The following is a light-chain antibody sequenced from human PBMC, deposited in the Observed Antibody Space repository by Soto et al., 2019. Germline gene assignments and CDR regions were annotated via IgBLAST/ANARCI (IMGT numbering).Light chain of an antibody. CDR1: SSDVGGYDY. CDR3: SSYAGTNIV. Sequence: QSALTQPPSASGSPGQSVAISCTGTSSDVGGYDYVSWYQQHPGKAPKLMIYDVTKRPSGVPDRFSGSKSGNTASLTVSGLQAEEEADYCCSSYAGTNIVFGTGTKLTVL. CDR2: DVT. J-gene: IGLJ1*01. V-gene: IGLV2-8*01.